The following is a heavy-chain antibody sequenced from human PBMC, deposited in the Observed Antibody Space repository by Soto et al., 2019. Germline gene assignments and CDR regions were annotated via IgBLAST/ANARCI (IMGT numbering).Heavy chain of an antibody. CDR3: TRAGTRNAFDI. Sequence: QVQLVQSGGEVKKPGASVKVSCKASGYTFTNYGITWVRQAPGQGLEWVGWISVHNGNTNYAERVQGRVSITTDTSTSTDYMELRSLRSDDTAVYYCTRAGTRNAFDIWGQGTMVTVSS. CDR1: GYTFTNYG. V-gene: IGHV1-18*01. D-gene: IGHD1-7*01. J-gene: IGHJ3*02. CDR2: ISVHNGNT.